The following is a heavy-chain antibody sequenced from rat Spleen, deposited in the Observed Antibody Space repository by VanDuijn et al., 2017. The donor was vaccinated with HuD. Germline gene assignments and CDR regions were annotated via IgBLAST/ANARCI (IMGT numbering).Heavy chain of an antibody. J-gene: IGHJ1*01. CDR3: ARHETTEGIVNYWYFDF. Sequence: EVQLVESGGGLVQPGRSLKLSCAASGFTFSNYGMAWVRQAPTKGLEWVATISYDGSSTYYRDSVKGRFTISRDNAKSTLYLQMDSLRSEDTATYYCARHETTEGIVNYWYFDFWGPGTMVTVSS. V-gene: IGHV5-29*01. CDR1: GFTFSNYG. D-gene: IGHD1-11*01. CDR2: ISYDGSST.